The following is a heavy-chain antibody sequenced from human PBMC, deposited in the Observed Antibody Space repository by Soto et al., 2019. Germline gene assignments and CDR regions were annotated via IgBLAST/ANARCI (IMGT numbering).Heavy chain of an antibody. Sequence: SETLSLTCTVSGGSISSGGYYWSWIRQHPGKGLEWIGYIYYSGSTYYNPSLKSRVTISVDTSKNQFSLKLSSVTAADTAVYYCARARWLRRNWFDPWGQGTLVTVSS. J-gene: IGHJ5*02. V-gene: IGHV4-31*03. CDR3: ARARWLRRNWFDP. CDR1: GGSISSGGYY. D-gene: IGHD5-12*01. CDR2: IYYSGST.